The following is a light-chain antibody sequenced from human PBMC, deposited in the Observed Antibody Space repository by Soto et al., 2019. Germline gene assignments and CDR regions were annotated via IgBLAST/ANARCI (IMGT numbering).Light chain of an antibody. V-gene: IGKV3-20*01. Sequence: EIVLTQSPGTLSLSPGERATLSCRASQSVSSSYLAWYQQKPGQAPRLLLYGASSRATGIPDRFSGSGSGTDFTLTISSLEPEDFALHYCEEYGSSPAFGGGTKVEIK. CDR3: EEYGSSPA. CDR2: GAS. J-gene: IGKJ4*01. CDR1: QSVSSSY.